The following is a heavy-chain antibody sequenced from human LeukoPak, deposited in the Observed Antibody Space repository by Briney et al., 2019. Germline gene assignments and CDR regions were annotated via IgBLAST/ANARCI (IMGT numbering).Heavy chain of an antibody. CDR3: ARGAFCRGYCAGRADPDV. D-gene: IGHD2-8*02. V-gene: IGHV3-21*01. Sequence: GGSLRLSCAASGFSFDSHIMNWVRQAPGKGLEWFASISGRGSDISYLDSLKGRFTISRDNAKESVFLDLTSLRADDTAVYYCARGAFCRGYCAGRADPDVWGKGTTVTVSS. J-gene: IGHJ6*04. CDR1: GFSFDSHI. CDR2: ISGRGSDI.